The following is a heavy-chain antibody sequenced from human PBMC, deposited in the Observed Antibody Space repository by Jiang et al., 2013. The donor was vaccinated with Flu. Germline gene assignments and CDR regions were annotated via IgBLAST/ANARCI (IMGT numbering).Heavy chain of an antibody. Sequence: VQLLESGGGLVQPGGSLRLSCAASGFTFSSYAMGWVRQAPGKGLEWVSVISGSGGSTYYADSVKGRFTISRDNSKNTLYLQMNSLRAEDTAVYYCAKGDDSGSKFDYWGQGTLVTVSS. CDR3: AKGDDSGSKFDY. J-gene: IGHJ4*02. CDR2: ISGSGGST. V-gene: IGHV3-23*01. D-gene: IGHD3-10*01. CDR1: GFTFSSYA.